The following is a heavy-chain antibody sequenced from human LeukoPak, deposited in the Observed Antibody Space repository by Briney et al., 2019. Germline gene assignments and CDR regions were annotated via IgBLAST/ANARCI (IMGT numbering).Heavy chain of an antibody. V-gene: IGHV3-21*01. D-gene: IGHD6-19*01. CDR3: AREHPIAVAGLNWFDP. J-gene: IGHJ5*02. Sequence: NTGGSLRLSCAASGFTFSSYSMNWVRQAPGKGLEWVSSISSSSSYIYYADSVKGRFTISRDNAKNSLYLQMNSLRAEDTAVYYCAREHPIAVAGLNWFDPWGQGTLVTVSS. CDR1: GFTFSSYS. CDR2: ISSSSSYI.